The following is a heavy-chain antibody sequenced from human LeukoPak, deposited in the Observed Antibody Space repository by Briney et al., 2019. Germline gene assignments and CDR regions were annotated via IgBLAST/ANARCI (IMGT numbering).Heavy chain of an antibody. Sequence: GGSLRLSYAASGFTFSTYEMNWVRQAPGKGLEWVSYIRSSGSTTYYADSVKGRFTISRDNTKNSLYLQMNSLRAEDTAVYYCARVESYWQFDFWGQGTLVTVSS. V-gene: IGHV3-48*03. CDR3: ARVESYWQFDF. J-gene: IGHJ4*02. CDR1: GFTFSTYE. CDR2: IRSSGSTT. D-gene: IGHD1-26*01.